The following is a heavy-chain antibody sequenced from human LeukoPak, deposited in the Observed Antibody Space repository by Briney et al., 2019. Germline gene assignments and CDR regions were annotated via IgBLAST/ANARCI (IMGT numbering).Heavy chain of an antibody. CDR1: GFTFSSYS. D-gene: IGHD3-10*01. Sequence: KIGGSLRLSCAASGFTFSSYSMNWVRQAPGKGLEWVSSISSSSSYIYYADSVKGRFTISRDNAKNSLYLQMNSLRAEDTAVYYCARDSLMVRGVIIVDYWGQGTLVTVSS. CDR2: ISSSSSYI. CDR3: ARDSLMVRGVIIVDY. V-gene: IGHV3-21*01. J-gene: IGHJ4*02.